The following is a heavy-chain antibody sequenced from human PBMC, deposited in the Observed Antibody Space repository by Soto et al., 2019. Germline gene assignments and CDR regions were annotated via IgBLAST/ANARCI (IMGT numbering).Heavy chain of an antibody. CDR3: ARGGSSRPFDV. Sequence: QEQLVEYGGGLVKPGGSLRLSCAASGFTFSDYYLSWIRQAPGKGLEWLSYISMSSSIIKYADSVKGRFTISRDNAKKSLYLQMNRLNGEDTAVYYCARGGSSRPFDVWGRGTLVTVSS. V-gene: IGHV3-11*01. J-gene: IGHJ2*01. CDR1: GFTFSDYY. D-gene: IGHD6-13*01. CDR2: ISMSSSII.